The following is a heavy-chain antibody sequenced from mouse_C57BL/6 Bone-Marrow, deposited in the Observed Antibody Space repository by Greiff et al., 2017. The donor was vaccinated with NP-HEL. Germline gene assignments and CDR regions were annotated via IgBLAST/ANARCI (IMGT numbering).Heavy chain of an antibody. V-gene: IGHV1-82*01. CDR1: GYAFSSSW. CDR2: IYPGDGDT. CDR3: ARSSNYDGYYVWYFDV. Sequence: QVQLQQSGPELVKPGASVKISCKASGYAFSSSWMNWVKQRPGKGLEWIGRIYPGDGDTNYNGKFKGKATLTADKSSSTAYMQLSSLTSEDSAVYFCARSSNYDGYYVWYFDVWGTGTTVTVSS. J-gene: IGHJ1*03. D-gene: IGHD2-3*01.